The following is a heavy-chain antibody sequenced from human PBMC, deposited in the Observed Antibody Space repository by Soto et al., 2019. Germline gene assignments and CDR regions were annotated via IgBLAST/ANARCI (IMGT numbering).Heavy chain of an antibody. CDR3: ARMATFGSLNWFDP. CDR2: MNPVSSDT. Sequence: QVQLVQSGAEVREPGASVKVSCKASGYSFTNNDVSWVRQATGQGLEWMGWMNPVSSDTGYAQKFQGRVTMTRDISKATAYMELSSLRSDDTAIYYCARMATFGSLNWFDPWGQGTLVTVSS. V-gene: IGHV1-8*01. J-gene: IGHJ5*02. D-gene: IGHD3-16*01. CDR1: GYSFTNND.